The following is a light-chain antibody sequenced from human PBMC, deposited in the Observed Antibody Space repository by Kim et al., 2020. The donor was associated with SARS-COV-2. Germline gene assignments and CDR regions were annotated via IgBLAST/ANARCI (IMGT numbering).Light chain of an antibody. J-gene: IGLJ2*01. CDR2: SNN. CDR3: AAWDDSLNGVV. V-gene: IGLV1-44*01. CDR1: SSNIGSNT. Sequence: QSVLTQPPSASGTPGQRVTISCSGSSSNIGSNTVNWYQQIPGTAPKLLIYSNNQRPSGVPDRFSGSKSDTSASLAISGLQSEDEADYYCAAWDDSLNGVVFGGGTQLTVL.